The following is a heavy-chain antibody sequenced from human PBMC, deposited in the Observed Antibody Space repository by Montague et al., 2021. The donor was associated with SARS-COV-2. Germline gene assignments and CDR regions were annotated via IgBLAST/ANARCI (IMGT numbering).Heavy chain of an antibody. Sequence: SETLSLTCAVYGGSFSKYYWSWFRQPPGEGLEWFGESTHRGSTXXXPSXXXRATVFVDTSKNQFYLKLSTVTAAATAVYYYAKEGPGSRYHILSGTWFDPWGQGTLVTVSS. J-gene: IGHJ5*02. CDR2: STHRGST. D-gene: IGHD3-16*02. V-gene: IGHV4-34*01. CDR1: GGSFSKYY. CDR3: AKEGPGSRYHILSGTWFDP.